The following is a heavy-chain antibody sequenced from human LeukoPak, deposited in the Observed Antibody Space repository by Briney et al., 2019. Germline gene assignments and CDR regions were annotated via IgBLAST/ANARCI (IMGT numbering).Heavy chain of an antibody. V-gene: IGHV1-2*04. J-gene: IGHJ4*02. CDR3: ARVYGWYVAGYYFDY. CDR1: GYTFTDYY. CDR2: INPNSGGT. Sequence: ASVTVSCKASGYTFTDYYMHWVRQAPGQGLEWMGWINPNSGGTNYAQKFQGWVTMTRDTSISTAYMELSRLRSDDTAVYYCARVYGWYVAGYYFDYWGQGTLVTVSS. D-gene: IGHD6-19*01.